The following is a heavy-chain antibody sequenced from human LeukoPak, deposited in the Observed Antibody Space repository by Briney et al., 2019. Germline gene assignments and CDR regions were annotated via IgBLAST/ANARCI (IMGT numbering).Heavy chain of an antibody. Sequence: ASVKVSCKASGSTFTSYAMNWVRQAPGQGLEWMGWINTNTGNPTYAQGFTGRFVFSLDTSVSTAYLQICSLKAEDTAVYYCARDLAVAGPPNYYYYYGMDVWGQGTTVTVSS. CDR1: GSTFTSYA. CDR3: ARDLAVAGPPNYYYYYGMDV. V-gene: IGHV7-4-1*01. CDR2: INTNTGNP. J-gene: IGHJ6*02. D-gene: IGHD6-19*01.